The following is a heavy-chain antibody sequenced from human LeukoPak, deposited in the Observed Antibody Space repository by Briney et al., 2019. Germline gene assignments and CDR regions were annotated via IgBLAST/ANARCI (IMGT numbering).Heavy chain of an antibody. J-gene: IGHJ4*02. CDR3: ARAGTCSSTSCDGGIEY. Sequence: GGSLRLSCAASGFAFSSYNMKWVRQAPGKGLEWVSFISTTSTYIYYADSVKDRFTVSRDNSKNLLYLQMDSLRVEDTTVYYCARAGTCSSTSCDGGIEYWGQGTLVTVSS. CDR2: ISTTSTYI. V-gene: IGHV3-21*06. CDR1: GFAFSSYN. D-gene: IGHD2-2*01.